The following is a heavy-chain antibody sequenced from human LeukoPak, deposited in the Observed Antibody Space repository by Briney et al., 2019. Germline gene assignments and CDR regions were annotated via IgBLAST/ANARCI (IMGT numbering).Heavy chain of an antibody. CDR3: AIHFYGDNVGQTSYVGY. Sequence: AGGSLRLSCAACGFTFSNAWISWVRQAPGKGLEWVGRIKRKTDGGPADYAAPVKGRFTISRDDSKNTLYLQMNSLKTEDTAVYYCAIHFYGDNVGQTSYVGYWGQGNLVTVSS. J-gene: IGHJ4*02. V-gene: IGHV3-15*01. D-gene: IGHD4-17*01. CDR1: GFTFSNAW. CDR2: IKRKTDGGPA.